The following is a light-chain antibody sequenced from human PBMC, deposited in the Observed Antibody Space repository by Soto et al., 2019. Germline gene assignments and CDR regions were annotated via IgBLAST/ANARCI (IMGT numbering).Light chain of an antibody. CDR2: GAS. CDR1: QSVSSY. CDR3: LHYSTYPLT. J-gene: IGKJ4*01. V-gene: IGKV3-15*01. Sequence: EIVLTQSPATLSLSPGERATLSCRASQSVSSYLAWYQQKPGQAPSLLIYGASTRATGTPARFSGSGSGTEFTLTISSLQTDDFASYYCLHYSTYPLTFGGGTKVDIK.